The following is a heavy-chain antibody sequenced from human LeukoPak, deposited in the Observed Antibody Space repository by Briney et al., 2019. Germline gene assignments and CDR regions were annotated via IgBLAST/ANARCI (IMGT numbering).Heavy chain of an antibody. CDR2: INHSGST. V-gene: IGHV4-34*01. CDR3: ARDLAVAGTSRGAFDI. CDR1: GGSISSYY. Sequence: PSETLSLTCTVSGGSISSYYWSWIRQPPGKGLEWIGEINHSGSTNYNPSLKSRVTISVDTSKNQFSLKLSSVTAADTAVYYCARDLAVAGTSRGAFDIWGQGTMVTVSS. D-gene: IGHD6-19*01. J-gene: IGHJ3*02.